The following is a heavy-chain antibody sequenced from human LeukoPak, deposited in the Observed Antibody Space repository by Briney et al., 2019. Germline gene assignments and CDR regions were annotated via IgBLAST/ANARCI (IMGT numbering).Heavy chain of an antibody. CDR2: ISHDGSNK. D-gene: IGHD6-13*01. CDR1: GFTFSRYA. J-gene: IGHJ4*02. CDR3: ARSDSSRWHVFDY. V-gene: IGHV3-30*14. Sequence: GGSLRLSCAASGFTFSRYAMHWVHQAPGKGLEWVAVISHDGSNKPYADSVKGRFTISRDNSKNTLYLQMNSLRAEDTAVYYCARSDSSRWHVFDYWGQGTLVTVSS.